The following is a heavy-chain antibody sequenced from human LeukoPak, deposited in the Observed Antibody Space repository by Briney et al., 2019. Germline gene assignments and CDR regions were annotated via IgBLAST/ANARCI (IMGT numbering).Heavy chain of an antibody. CDR3: ARDRYCSGGSCYSLSPLNWYFDL. D-gene: IGHD2-15*01. Sequence: GASVKVSCKASGYTFTGYYMHWVRQAPGQGLEWMGWINPNSGGTNYAQKFQGRVTMTRDTSISTAYMELSSLRSEDTAVYYCARDRYCSGGSCYSLSPLNWYFDLWGRGTLVTVSS. CDR1: GYTFTGYY. CDR2: INPNSGGT. V-gene: IGHV1-2*02. J-gene: IGHJ2*01.